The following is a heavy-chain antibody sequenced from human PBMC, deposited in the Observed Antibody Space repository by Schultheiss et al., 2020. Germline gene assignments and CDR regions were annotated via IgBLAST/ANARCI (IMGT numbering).Heavy chain of an antibody. V-gene: IGHV4-59*08. J-gene: IGHJ3*02. CDR3: ARHPSRGYSFLLDI. CDR2: IYYSGST. D-gene: IGHD5-18*01. CDR1: GGSISSYY. Sequence: SETLSLTCTVSGGSISSYYWSWIRQPAGKGLEWIGYIYYSGSTNYNPSLKSRVTISVDTSKNQFSLKLSSVTAADTAVYYCARHPSRGYSFLLDIWGQGTMVTVSS.